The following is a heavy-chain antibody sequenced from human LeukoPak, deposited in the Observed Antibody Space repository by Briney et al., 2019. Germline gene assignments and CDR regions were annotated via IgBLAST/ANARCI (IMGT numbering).Heavy chain of an antibody. CDR3: ARTAGTGAAGTDFYYFDS. Sequence: SETLSLTCTVSGGSIGSYYWSWIRQPPGKGLEWIGYISYSGSTSCDPALRSRVTLSADTPKNQLFLKLNSVTAADTAVYYCARTAGTGAAGTDFYYFDSWGQGTLVTVSS. CDR1: GGSIGSYY. CDR2: ISYSGST. V-gene: IGHV4-59*08. D-gene: IGHD6-13*01. J-gene: IGHJ4*02.